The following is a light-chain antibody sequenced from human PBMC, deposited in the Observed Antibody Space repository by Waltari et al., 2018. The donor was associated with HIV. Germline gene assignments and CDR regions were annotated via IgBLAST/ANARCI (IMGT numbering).Light chain of an antibody. CDR3: VLYMGSGSWV. Sequence: QAVVTQEPSFSVSPGGTVTLTCGLSSGSVSTSYYPSWYQQTPGQAPRNLIHSTKSRSSGVPDRLSGSIHGNQAALTITGAQADDESDYYCVLYMGSGSWVFGGGTKVTVL. J-gene: IGLJ3*02. V-gene: IGLV8-61*01. CDR2: STK. CDR1: SGSVSTSYY.